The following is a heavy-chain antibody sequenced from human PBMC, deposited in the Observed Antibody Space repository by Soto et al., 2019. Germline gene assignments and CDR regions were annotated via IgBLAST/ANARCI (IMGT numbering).Heavy chain of an antibody. V-gene: IGHV3-48*03. D-gene: IGHD1-26*01. J-gene: IGHJ6*02. CDR2: ISGSGSTI. CDR3: AREESVEGSYYYGMDV. Sequence: PGGSLRLSCAASGFTFSSYEMNWVRQAPGKGLEWVSYISGSGSTIYYADSVKGRFTISRGNAKKSLYLQMNSLRAEDTAVYYCAREESVEGSYYYGMDVWGQGTTVTVSS. CDR1: GFTFSSYE.